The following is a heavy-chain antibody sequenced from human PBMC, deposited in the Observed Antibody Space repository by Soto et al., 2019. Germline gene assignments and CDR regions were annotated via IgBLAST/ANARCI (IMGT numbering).Heavy chain of an antibody. CDR3: VRVEGRHYYYGLDV. CDR2: ISSSGDTK. D-gene: IGHD3-10*01. Sequence: LRLSCAASGFSFSDYYMSWIRQAPGKGLEWVSYISSSGDTKYYADSVKGRFTISRDNAKNSLYLQVNSLRAEDTAVYYCVRVEGRHYYYGLDVWGQGSTVTVSS. V-gene: IGHV3-11*01. CDR1: GFSFSDYY. J-gene: IGHJ6*02.